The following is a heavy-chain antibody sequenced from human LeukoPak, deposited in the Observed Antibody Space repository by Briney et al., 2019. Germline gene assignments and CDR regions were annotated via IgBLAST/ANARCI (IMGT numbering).Heavy chain of an antibody. CDR3: AKSDWYKRGEPDYFDY. Sequence: GGSLRLSCAASGFTFSSYWMHWVRQAPGKGLVWVSRTNSDGSSTSYADSVKGRFTISRDNAKNTLYLQMNSLRAEDTAMYYCAKSDWYKRGEPDYFDYWGQGSLVTVSS. V-gene: IGHV3-74*01. D-gene: IGHD6-19*01. CDR2: TNSDGSST. J-gene: IGHJ4*02. CDR1: GFTFSSYW.